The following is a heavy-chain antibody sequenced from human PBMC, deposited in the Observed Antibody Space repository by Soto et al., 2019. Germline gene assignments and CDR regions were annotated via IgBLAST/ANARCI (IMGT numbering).Heavy chain of an antibody. CDR3: ARDLIMVYAIDFDY. D-gene: IGHD2-8*01. CDR1: GFTFSSYS. Sequence: EVQLVESGGGLVQPGGSLRLSCAASGFTFSSYSMNWVRQAPGKGLEWVSYISSSGSTIYYADSVRGRFTISRENAKNSLYLQMNSLRDEDTAVYYCARDLIMVYAIDFDYWGQGTLVTVSS. J-gene: IGHJ4*02. CDR2: ISSSGSTI. V-gene: IGHV3-48*02.